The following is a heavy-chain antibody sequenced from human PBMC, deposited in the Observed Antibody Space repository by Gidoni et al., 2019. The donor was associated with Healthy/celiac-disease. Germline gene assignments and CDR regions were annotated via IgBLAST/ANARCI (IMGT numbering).Heavy chain of an antibody. D-gene: IGHD3-3*01. CDR3: AKDHYDFWSGYYTDYYYYGMDV. Sequence: RLSCAASGFTFSSYAMSWVRQAPGKGVEWVSAISGSGGSTYYADTVKGRFTISRDNSKNTLNLQMNSLRAEDTAVYYCAKDHYDFWSGYYTDYYYYGMDVWGQGTTVTVSS. J-gene: IGHJ6*02. V-gene: IGHV3-23*01. CDR1: GFTFSSYA. CDR2: ISGSGGST.